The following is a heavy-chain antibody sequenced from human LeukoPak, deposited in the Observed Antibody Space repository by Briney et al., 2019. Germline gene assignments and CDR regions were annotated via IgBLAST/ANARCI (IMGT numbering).Heavy chain of an antibody. V-gene: IGHV1-2*02. CDR2: INPNSGGT. CDR1: GYTFTSYY. CDR3: ARGDSSGYAGGFDY. D-gene: IGHD3-22*01. J-gene: IGHJ4*02. Sequence: ASVKVSCKASGYTFTSYYMHWVRQAPGQGLEWMGWINPNSGGTNYAQKFQGRVTMTRDTSISTAYMELSRLRSDDTAAYYCARGDSSGYAGGFDYWGQGTLVTVSS.